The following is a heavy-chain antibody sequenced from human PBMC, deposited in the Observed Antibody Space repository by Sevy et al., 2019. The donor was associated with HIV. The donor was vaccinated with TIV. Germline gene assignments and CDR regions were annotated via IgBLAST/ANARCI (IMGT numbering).Heavy chain of an antibody. Sequence: ASVKVSCKVSGYTLTKLSMHWVRQAPGKGLEWMGSFDPEDGETIHAQRFQGRLSMTEDTSTETAYMELSSLSSEDTAVYYCATTKDYYDSSGDPFDYWGQGSLVTVSS. CDR3: ATTKDYYDSSGDPFDY. D-gene: IGHD3-22*01. V-gene: IGHV1-24*01. CDR1: GYTLTKLS. CDR2: FDPEDGET. J-gene: IGHJ4*02.